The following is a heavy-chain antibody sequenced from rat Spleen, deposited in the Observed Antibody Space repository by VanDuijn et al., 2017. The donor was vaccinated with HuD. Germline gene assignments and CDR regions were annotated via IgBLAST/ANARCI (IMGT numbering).Heavy chain of an antibody. CDR2: IWGGGST. CDR3: ARQTGSFDY. CDR1: GFSLSSYG. V-gene: IGHV2-72*01. D-gene: IGHD5-1*01. J-gene: IGHJ2*01. Sequence: QVQLKESGPGLVQPSQTLSLTCAVSGFSLSSYGVIWVRQPLGKGLVWMGTIWGGGSTNYNSAVQSRLSISRDTSQSQVFLKMNSLQPEDTGTYYCARQTGSFDYWGQGVMVTVSS.